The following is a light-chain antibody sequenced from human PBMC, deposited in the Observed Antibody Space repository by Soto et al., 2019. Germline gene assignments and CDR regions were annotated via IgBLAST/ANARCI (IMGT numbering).Light chain of an antibody. CDR2: AAS. CDR3: QQSYSTPPT. V-gene: IGKV1-39*01. Sequence: DIQMTQSPSSLSASVGDRVTITCRASQSISSYLNWYQQKPGKATKLLIYAASSLQSGVPSRFSGSGSGTDFTLTISSLQPEDFANYYCQQSYSTPPTFGQGTKVEIK. J-gene: IGKJ1*01. CDR1: QSISSY.